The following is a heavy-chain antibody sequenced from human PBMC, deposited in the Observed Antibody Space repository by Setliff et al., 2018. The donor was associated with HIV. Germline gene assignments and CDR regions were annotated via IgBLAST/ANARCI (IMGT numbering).Heavy chain of an antibody. J-gene: IGHJ2*01. CDR2: LGKSNSRM. V-gene: IGHV3-48*01. CDR1: GFTFRDYS. CDR3: ARDLNWAFDY. Sequence: GGSLRLSCTASGFTFRDYSMNWVRQAPGKGLEWVSYLGKSNSRMTYAGSVKGRFTISGDNAKNTLYLQMNSLTSEDTAVYYCARDLNWAFDYWGRGTLVTVSS. D-gene: IGHD1-1*01.